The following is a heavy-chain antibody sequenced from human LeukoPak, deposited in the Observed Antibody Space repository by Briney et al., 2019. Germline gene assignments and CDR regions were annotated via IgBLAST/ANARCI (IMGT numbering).Heavy chain of an antibody. CDR2: IKSKTDGGTT. D-gene: IGHD3-9*01. J-gene: IGHJ4*02. Sequence: GGSLRLSCAASGFTFSNAWMSWVRQAPGKGLEWVGRIKSKTDGGTTDYAAPVKGRFTISRDDSKNTLYPQMNSLKTEDTAVYYCTTEYYDILTGSRSYRGYWGQGTLVTVSS. CDR1: GFTFSNAW. V-gene: IGHV3-15*01. CDR3: TTEYYDILTGSRSYRGY.